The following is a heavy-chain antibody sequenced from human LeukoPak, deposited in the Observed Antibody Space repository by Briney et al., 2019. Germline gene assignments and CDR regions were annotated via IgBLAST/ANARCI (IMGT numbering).Heavy chain of an antibody. Sequence: RSGGSLRLSCAASGFTFSSYGMHWVRQAPGKGLEWVAVISYDGSNKYYADSVKGRFTISRDNSKNTLYLQMNSLRAEDTAVYCCAKDASSSWYYYYGMDVWGQGTTVTVSS. CDR3: AKDASSSWYYYYGMDV. D-gene: IGHD6-13*01. CDR1: GFTFSSYG. V-gene: IGHV3-30*18. CDR2: ISYDGSNK. J-gene: IGHJ6*02.